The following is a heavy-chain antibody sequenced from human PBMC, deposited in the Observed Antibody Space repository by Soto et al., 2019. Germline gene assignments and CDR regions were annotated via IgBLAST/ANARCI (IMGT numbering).Heavy chain of an antibody. Sequence: EVQLLESGGGLVQPGGSLRLSCAASGFTFSSYGMTWVRQAPGKALEWVSFSSATGAGTYYADSVKGRFTISRDNSKNTLYLQMTSLRADDTAVYYCAKDRRAGGNYGLYSDFWGQGALVIVSS. CDR3: AKDRRAGGNYGLYSDF. J-gene: IGHJ4*02. V-gene: IGHV3-23*01. CDR1: GFTFSSYG. CDR2: SSATGAGT. D-gene: IGHD1-7*01.